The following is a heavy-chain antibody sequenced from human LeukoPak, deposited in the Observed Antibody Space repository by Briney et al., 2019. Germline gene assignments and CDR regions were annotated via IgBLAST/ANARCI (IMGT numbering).Heavy chain of an antibody. CDR3: ARGGYDSDFDY. Sequence: SETLSLTCTVSGGSISTYYWSWIRLPPRKGLGWIAYIYFTGRTQYNPSLKSRVTISEDTSKNQFSLRLSSVTPADTAVYYCARGGYDSDFDYWGQGTLVTVSS. CDR2: IYFTGRT. CDR1: GGSISTYY. J-gene: IGHJ4*02. V-gene: IGHV4-59*01. D-gene: IGHD3-3*01.